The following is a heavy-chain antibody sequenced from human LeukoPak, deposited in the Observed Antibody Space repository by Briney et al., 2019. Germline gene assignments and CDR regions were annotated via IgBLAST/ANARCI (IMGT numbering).Heavy chain of an antibody. Sequence: ASVKVSCXASGYTFTSYGISWVRQAPGQGLEWMGWISAYNGNTNYAQKLQGRVTMTTDTSTSTAYMELRSLRSDDTAVYYCARGWYRGGNYPPLTDYWGQGTLVTVSP. J-gene: IGHJ4*02. D-gene: IGHD4-23*01. CDR3: ARGWYRGGNYPPLTDY. V-gene: IGHV1-18*01. CDR2: ISAYNGNT. CDR1: GYTFTSYG.